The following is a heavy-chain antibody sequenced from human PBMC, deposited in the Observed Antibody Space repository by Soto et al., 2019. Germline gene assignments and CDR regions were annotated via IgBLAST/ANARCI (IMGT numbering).Heavy chain of an antibody. Sequence: SETLSLTCTVSGCSISNHYWSWIRQPPGKGLEWLGYIYKNERTNYNPSLKSRATISVHTSKNQFSLGLSSVTAADTAVYFCALVPGGDHWHAYFDYWGQGTQVTVSS. D-gene: IGHD3-16*01. CDR1: GCSISNHY. CDR2: IYKNERT. CDR3: ALVPGGDHWHAYFDY. J-gene: IGHJ4*02. V-gene: IGHV4-59*11.